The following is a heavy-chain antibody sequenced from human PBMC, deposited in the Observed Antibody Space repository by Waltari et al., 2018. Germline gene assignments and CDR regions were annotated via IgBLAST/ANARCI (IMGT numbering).Heavy chain of an antibody. CDR1: GYTFTSYA. Sequence: QVQLVQSGAEVKKPGASVKVSCKASGYTFTSYAMHWVRQAPGQRLEWMGWINAGNGNTKYSQKCQGRVTITRDTSASTAYMELSSLRSEDTAVYYCASGSSSWYGFDYWGQGTLVTVSS. J-gene: IGHJ4*02. V-gene: IGHV1-3*01. CDR2: INAGNGNT. CDR3: ASGSSSWYGFDY. D-gene: IGHD6-13*01.